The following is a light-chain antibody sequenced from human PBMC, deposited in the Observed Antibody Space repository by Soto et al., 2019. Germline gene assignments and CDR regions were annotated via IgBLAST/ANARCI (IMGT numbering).Light chain of an antibody. J-gene: IGKJ2*01. CDR1: QSISSW. CDR2: RAS. Sequence: DIQMTQSPSTLSASVGDRVTITCRASQSISSWLAWYQQKPGKAPKLLIYRASRLGNGVPSRFSGSGSWTEFTLTISSMQPDEFATYYCQQYDSSVYTFGQGTKLELK. CDR3: QQYDSSVYT. V-gene: IGKV1-5*03.